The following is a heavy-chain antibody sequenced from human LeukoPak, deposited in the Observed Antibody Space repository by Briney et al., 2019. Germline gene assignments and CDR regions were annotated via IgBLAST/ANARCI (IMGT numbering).Heavy chain of an antibody. Sequence: GASVKVSCKASGYTFTGYYMHWVRQAPGQGLEWMGWINPNSGGTNYAQKFQGRVTMTRDTSISTAYMELSRLRSDDTAVYYCARDLQPLNEAAAQYYWGQGTLVTVSS. CDR3: ARDLQPLNEAAAQYY. CDR1: GYTFTGYY. J-gene: IGHJ4*02. D-gene: IGHD6-13*01. CDR2: INPNSGGT. V-gene: IGHV1-2*02.